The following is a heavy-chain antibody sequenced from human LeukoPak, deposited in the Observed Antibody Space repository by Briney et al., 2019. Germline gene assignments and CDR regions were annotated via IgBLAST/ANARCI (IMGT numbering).Heavy chain of an antibody. J-gene: IGHJ4*02. D-gene: IGHD6-13*01. Sequence: GGSLRLSCAASGFAFSNAWMSWVRQAPGKGLEWVGRIKSKTDGGTTDYAAPVKGRFTISRDDSKNTLYLQMNSLKTEDTAVYYCTTAAIAAAGTFTDYWGQGTLVTVSS. V-gene: IGHV3-15*01. CDR1: GFAFSNAW. CDR3: TTAAIAAAGTFTDY. CDR2: IKSKTDGGTT.